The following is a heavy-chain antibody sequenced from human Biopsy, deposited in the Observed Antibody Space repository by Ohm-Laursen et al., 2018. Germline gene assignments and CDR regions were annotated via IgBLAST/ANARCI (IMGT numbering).Heavy chain of an antibody. Sequence: GESLKISCKGSGYSFTNYWIAWVRQMPGKGLEWMGIIDPIDSDTTYSPSFQGQVTIAADKSISTAYLQWNSLKASDTAIYYCAILESYASATYYIGSWGQGTLVTVSS. CDR2: IDPIDSDT. CDR3: AILESYASATYYIGS. V-gene: IGHV5-51*03. D-gene: IGHD3-10*01. CDR1: GYSFTNYW. J-gene: IGHJ5*02.